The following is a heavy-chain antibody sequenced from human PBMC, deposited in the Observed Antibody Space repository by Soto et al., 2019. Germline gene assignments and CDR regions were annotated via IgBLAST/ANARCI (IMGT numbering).Heavy chain of an antibody. D-gene: IGHD3-22*01. CDR1: GGAISGRY. Sequence: PSETLSLTCSVSGGAISGRYWTWIRQPPWKCLEWIAYIYYRGNTYYNPSLKSRVTMSVDTSKNQFSLKLTSVTAADTAVYYCARVTYYFDTSGETRDSWGQGTLVTVSS. J-gene: IGHJ4*02. V-gene: IGHV4-59*08. CDR3: ARVTYYFDTSGETRDS. CDR2: IYYRGNT.